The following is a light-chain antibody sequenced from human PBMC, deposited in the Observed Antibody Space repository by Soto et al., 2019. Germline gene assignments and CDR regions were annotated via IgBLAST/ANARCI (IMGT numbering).Light chain of an antibody. CDR3: QQYNSYPSYT. V-gene: IGKV1-5*03. J-gene: IGKJ2*01. CDR1: QSISSW. Sequence: DIQMTQSPSTLSASVGDRVTITCRASQSISSWLAWYQQKPGKAPKLLIYKASSIESGVPSRFSGSGSGTEFTLTISSLQPDDFATYYCQQYNSYPSYTFGQGTKLEIK. CDR2: KAS.